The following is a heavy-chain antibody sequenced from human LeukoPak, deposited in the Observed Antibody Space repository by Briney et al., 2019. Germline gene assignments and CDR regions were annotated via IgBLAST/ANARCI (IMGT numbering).Heavy chain of an antibody. D-gene: IGHD6-13*01. CDR1: GGTFSSYA. J-gene: IGHJ5*02. CDR2: IIPIFGTA. Sequence: ASVKVSCKASGGTFSSYAISWVRQAPGQGLEWMGGIIPIFGTANYAQKFQGRVTITADESTSTAYMELSSLRSEDAAVYYRARDKRYIAAAGTVWFDPWGQGTLVTVSS. V-gene: IGHV1-69*13. CDR3: ARDKRYIAAAGTVWFDP.